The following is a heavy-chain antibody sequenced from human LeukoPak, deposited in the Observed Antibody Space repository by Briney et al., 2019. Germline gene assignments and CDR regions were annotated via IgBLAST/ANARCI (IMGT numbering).Heavy chain of an antibody. CDR2: INANSGTT. CDR1: GFAFSFYA. V-gene: IGHV3-23*01. D-gene: IGHD6-19*01. J-gene: IGHJ5*01. CDR3: AKPISGGLAVTADWFDP. Sequence: GGSLRLACAASGFAFSFYAMSWLRQPPGKGLGWVSTINANSGTTSYAGAVRGRFTISRDNSKNTLYLQLNTLRAEDTALYYCAKPISGGLAVTADWFDPWGQGTLVVVSS.